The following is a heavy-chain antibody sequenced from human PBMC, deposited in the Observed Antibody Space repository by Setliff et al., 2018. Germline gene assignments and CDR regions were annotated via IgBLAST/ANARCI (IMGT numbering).Heavy chain of an antibody. CDR2: TIPIFGTT. Sequence: GASVKVSCKASGGTFSDYGISWVRQAPGQGLEWMGGTIPIFGTTDYAQKFQGRLTIITDESTNTAFMQLSSLRSDDTAAYYCVGEGVDRRSSTDYRYYMDVWGKGTTVTVSS. J-gene: IGHJ6*03. CDR1: GGTFSDYG. D-gene: IGHD6-6*01. CDR3: VGEGVDRRSSTDYRYYMDV. V-gene: IGHV1-69*05.